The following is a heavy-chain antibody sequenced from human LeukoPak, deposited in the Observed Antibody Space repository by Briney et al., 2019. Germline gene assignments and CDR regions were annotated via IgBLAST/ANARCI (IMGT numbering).Heavy chain of an antibody. CDR2: INPNSGGT. V-gene: IGHV1-2*02. CDR3: ARAMNYYDSSGYYLYYFDS. Sequence: ASVKVSCKASGYTFTGYYMHWVRQAPGQGLEWMGWINPNSGGTNYAQKFQGRVTMTRDTSISTAYMELSRLRSDDTAVYYCARAMNYYDSSGYYLYYFDSWGQGTLVTVSS. CDR1: GYTFTGYY. D-gene: IGHD3-22*01. J-gene: IGHJ4*02.